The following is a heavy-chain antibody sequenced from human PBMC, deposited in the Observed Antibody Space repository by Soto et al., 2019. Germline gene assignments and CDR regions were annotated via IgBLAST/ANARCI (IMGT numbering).Heavy chain of an antibody. CDR1: GFTFSSYG. Sequence: SGGSLRLSCAASGFTFSSYGMHWVRQAPGKGLEWVAVISYDGSNKYYADSVKGRFTISRDNSKNTLYLQMNSLRAEDTAVYYCAKGRDSSGYDNYFDYWGQGTLVTVSS. V-gene: IGHV3-30*18. CDR3: AKGRDSSGYDNYFDY. CDR2: ISYDGSNK. J-gene: IGHJ4*02. D-gene: IGHD3-22*01.